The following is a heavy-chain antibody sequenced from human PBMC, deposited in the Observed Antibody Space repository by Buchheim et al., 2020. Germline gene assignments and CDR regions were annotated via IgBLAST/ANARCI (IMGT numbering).Heavy chain of an antibody. J-gene: IGHJ5*02. CDR2: LSANGGEA. Sequence: EVQLLESGGGLVQAGGSLRLSCAASGFVFSTYSMNWVRQAPGKGPEWVSILSANGGEAHYADSVKGRFTISRDNSKNTLSLQMNSLRAEDTAVYHCAKVVGGSSWYWFDPWGQGTL. D-gene: IGHD6-13*01. V-gene: IGHV3-23*01. CDR3: AKVVGGSSWYWFDP. CDR1: GFVFSTYS.